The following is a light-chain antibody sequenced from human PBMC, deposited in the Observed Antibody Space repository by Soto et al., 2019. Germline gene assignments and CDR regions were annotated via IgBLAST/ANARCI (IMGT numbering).Light chain of an antibody. CDR2: KTS. CDR1: QNTRNW. CDR3: HQSHTYPWT. J-gene: IGKJ1*01. Sequence: IQLTQSPSTLSASVGDRVIITCRASQNTRNWVAWYQQTPGKAPKLLVSKTSSLESGVPSRFSGSGSGTQFPLTISSLHPDDFATSSCHQSHTYPWTYGQGPRVEIK. V-gene: IGKV1-5*03.